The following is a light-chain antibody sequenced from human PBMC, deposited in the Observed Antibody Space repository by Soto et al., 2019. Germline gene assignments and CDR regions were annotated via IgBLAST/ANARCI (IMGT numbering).Light chain of an antibody. CDR3: QQRSNWPPT. Sequence: EMVLTQSPATLSLSPGERGTLSCRASQSVSSYLAWYQQKRGQPPRLLIYDASNRATGIPARFSGSGSGTDFTLTISSLEPEDFAVYYCQQRSNWPPTFGGGTKVEIK. J-gene: IGKJ4*01. CDR2: DAS. CDR1: QSVSSY. V-gene: IGKV3-11*01.